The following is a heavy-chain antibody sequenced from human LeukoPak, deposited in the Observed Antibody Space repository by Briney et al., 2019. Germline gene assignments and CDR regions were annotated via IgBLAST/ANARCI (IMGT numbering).Heavy chain of an antibody. D-gene: IGHD3-3*01. CDR2: IYPRDSDT. CDR1: GYSFTSYW. V-gene: IGHV5-51*01. Sequence: GESLKISCKGSGYSFTSYWTGWVRQMPGKGLEFMGIIYPRDSDTRYSPSFQGQVTISADKSITTTYLQWSGLKASDTAMYYYARLNDFWSGYLKYYFDYWGQGTLVTVSS. CDR3: ARLNDFWSGYLKYYFDY. J-gene: IGHJ4*02.